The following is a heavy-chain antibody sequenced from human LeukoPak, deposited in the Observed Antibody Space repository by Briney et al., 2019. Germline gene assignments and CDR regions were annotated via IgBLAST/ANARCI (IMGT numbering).Heavy chain of an antibody. CDR1: GGTFSSHA. Sequence: SVKVSCKASGGTFSSHAIAWVRQAPGRGPEWMGGIIPISGTANYAQKFQGRVTITTDESTSTAYMELSSLTSDDTAVYYCARGLQYQLLKALGYYYMDVWGEGTTVTVSS. CDR2: IIPISGTA. J-gene: IGHJ6*03. V-gene: IGHV1-69*05. D-gene: IGHD2-2*01. CDR3: ARGLQYQLLKALGYYYMDV.